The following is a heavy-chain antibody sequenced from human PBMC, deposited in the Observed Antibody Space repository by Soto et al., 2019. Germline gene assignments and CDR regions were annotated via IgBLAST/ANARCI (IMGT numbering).Heavy chain of an antibody. V-gene: IGHV3-66*01. Sequence: EVQLVESGGGLVQPGGSLRLSCAASGFTVSNNYMSWVRQAPGKGLEWVSLIYSAGSTYYADSVKGRFTISRDNSKNTLYLRMTSLRAEDTAVYYCAGNSHKVYWGQGTLVTVSS. J-gene: IGHJ4*02. CDR3: AGNSHKVY. CDR1: GFTVSNNY. D-gene: IGHD1-26*01. CDR2: IYSAGST.